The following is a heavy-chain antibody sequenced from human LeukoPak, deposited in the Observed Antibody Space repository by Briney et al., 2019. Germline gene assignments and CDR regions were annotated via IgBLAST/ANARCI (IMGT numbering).Heavy chain of an antibody. CDR2: IDQDGSEN. Sequence: GGSLRLSCAASRFTFSNYWMSWVRQAPGEGLEWVANIDQDGSENYYAESVRGRFTISRDNAKNSLYLQVNSLRAEDTAVYYCARGGCSGGSCLDYWGQGTLVTVSS. D-gene: IGHD2-15*01. CDR3: ARGGCSGGSCLDY. J-gene: IGHJ4*02. V-gene: IGHV3-7*01. CDR1: RFTFSNYW.